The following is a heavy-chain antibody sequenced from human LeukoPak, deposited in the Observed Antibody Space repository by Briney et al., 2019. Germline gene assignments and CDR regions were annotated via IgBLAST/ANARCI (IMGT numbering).Heavy chain of an antibody. Sequence: GGSLRLSCAASGFTFSSYTMTWVRQAPGKGLEWVSAITGSDGRTFYADSVKGRFTISRDNSKNMLYLQMNSLRAEDTAVYYCAKVIREVDMSYDYWGQGPLVNVSS. CDR1: GFTFSSYT. V-gene: IGHV3-23*01. D-gene: IGHD5-24*01. J-gene: IGHJ4*02. CDR3: AKVIREVDMSYDY. CDR2: ITGSDGRT.